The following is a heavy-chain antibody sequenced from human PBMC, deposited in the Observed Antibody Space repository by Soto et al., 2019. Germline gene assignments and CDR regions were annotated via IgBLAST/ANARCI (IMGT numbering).Heavy chain of an antibody. J-gene: IGHJ3*02. D-gene: IGHD3-9*01. CDR3: AKADDYDILTGYFPPAFDI. Sequence: PGGSLRLSCAASGFTFSSYAMSWVRQAPGKGLEWVSPISGSGGSTYYADSVKGRFTISRDNSKNTLYLQMNSLRAEDTAVYYCAKADDYDILTGYFPPAFDIWGQGTMVTVSS. CDR2: ISGSGGST. V-gene: IGHV3-23*01. CDR1: GFTFSSYA.